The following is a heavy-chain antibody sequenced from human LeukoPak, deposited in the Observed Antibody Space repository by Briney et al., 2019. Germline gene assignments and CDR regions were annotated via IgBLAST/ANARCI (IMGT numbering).Heavy chain of an antibody. J-gene: IGHJ4*02. Sequence: GGSLRLSCPASGFTFSSYSMNWVRQAPGKGLEWVSSISSSSSYIYYADSVKGRFTISRDNAKNSLYLQMNSLRAEDTAVYYCARDQVTMTTVTTPMGWGQGTLVTVSS. CDR1: GFTFSSYS. V-gene: IGHV3-21*01. CDR2: ISSSSSYI. D-gene: IGHD4-17*01. CDR3: ARDQVTMTTVTTPMG.